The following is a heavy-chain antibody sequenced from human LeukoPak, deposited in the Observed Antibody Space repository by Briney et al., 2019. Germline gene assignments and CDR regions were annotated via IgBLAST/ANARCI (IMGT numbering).Heavy chain of an antibody. CDR3: AREHKWRPYYYYYYGMDV. CDR1: GYTFTSYD. CDR2: MNPNSGNT. J-gene: IGHJ6*02. D-gene: IGHD5-12*01. Sequence: ASVKVSCKASGYTFTSYDINWVRQATGQGLEWTGWMNPNSGNTGYAQKLQGRVTMTRNTSISTAYMELSSLRSEDTAVYYCAREHKWRPYYYYYYGMDVWGQGTTVTVSS. V-gene: IGHV1-8*01.